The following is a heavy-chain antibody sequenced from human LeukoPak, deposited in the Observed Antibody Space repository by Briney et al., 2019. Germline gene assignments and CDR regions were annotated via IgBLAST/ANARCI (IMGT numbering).Heavy chain of an antibody. V-gene: IGHV3-30*18. Sequence: GGSLRLSCAASGFTFSSFDMYWVRQAPGKGLEWVAVISYDGSNKYYADSVKGRFTISRDNSKNTLYLQMNSLRAEDTAVYYCAKENGQDIVVVPAAMDYYYYGMDVWGQGTTVTVSS. CDR1: GFTFSSFD. CDR3: AKENGQDIVVVPAAMDYYYYGMDV. D-gene: IGHD2-2*01. J-gene: IGHJ6*02. CDR2: ISYDGSNK.